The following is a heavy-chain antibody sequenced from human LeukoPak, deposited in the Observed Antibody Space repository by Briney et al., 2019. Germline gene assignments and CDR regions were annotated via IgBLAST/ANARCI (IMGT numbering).Heavy chain of an antibody. Sequence: GGSLRLSCTASEFTFSIYAMSWVRQAPGRGLGWVSAITSSGDTTFYADSVRGRFTISRDNSKNTLYLQMSSLRAEDTAVFYCAKDRPNYFGSNGHYYRRNGDSWGQGTLVTVSS. J-gene: IGHJ5*01. CDR2: ITSSGDTT. CDR3: AKDRPNYFGSNGHYYRRNGDS. CDR1: EFTFSIYA. D-gene: IGHD3-10*01. V-gene: IGHV3-23*01.